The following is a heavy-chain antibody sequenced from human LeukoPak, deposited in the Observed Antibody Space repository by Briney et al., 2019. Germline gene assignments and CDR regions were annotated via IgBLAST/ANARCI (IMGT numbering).Heavy chain of an antibody. CDR1: GFTFSSYA. CDR2: ISGSGGST. J-gene: IGHJ4*02. CDR3: AKKRPTTMVRGGGYFDY. Sequence: GGSLGLSCAASGFTFSSYAMSWVRQAPGKGLEWVSAISGSGGSTYYADSVKGRFTISRDNSKNTLYLQMNSLRAEDTAVYYCAKKRPTTMVRGGGYFDYWGQGTLVTVSP. V-gene: IGHV3-23*01. D-gene: IGHD3-10*01.